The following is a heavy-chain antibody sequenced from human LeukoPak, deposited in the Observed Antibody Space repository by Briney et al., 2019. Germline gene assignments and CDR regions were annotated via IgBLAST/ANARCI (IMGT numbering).Heavy chain of an antibody. V-gene: IGHV4-34*01. CDR1: GGSFSGYY. J-gene: IGHJ5*02. CDR2: INHSGST. D-gene: IGHD6-19*01. Sequence: PSETLSLTCAVYGGSFSGYYWSWIRQPPGKGLEWIGEINHSGSTNYNPSLKSRVTISVDTSKNQFSLKLSSVTAADTAVYYCARYHDASWLVLRRNWFDPWGQGTLVTVSS. CDR3: ARYHDASWLVLRRNWFDP.